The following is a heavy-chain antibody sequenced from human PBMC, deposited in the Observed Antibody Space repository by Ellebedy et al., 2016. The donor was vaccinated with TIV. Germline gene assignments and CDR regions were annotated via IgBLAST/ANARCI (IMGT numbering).Heavy chain of an antibody. CDR3: ATHSGDRRDYDY. D-gene: IGHD1-26*01. CDR2: IYPGDSDT. J-gene: IGHJ4*02. V-gene: IGHV5-51*01. CDR1: GYNFTSYW. Sequence: PGGSLRLSCKGSGYNFTSYWIGWVRQVPGKGLEWMGIIYPGDSDTRYSPSFQGQVTMSADKSISTAYLQWYSLRASDTAMYYCATHSGDRRDYDYWGQGTLVTVSS.